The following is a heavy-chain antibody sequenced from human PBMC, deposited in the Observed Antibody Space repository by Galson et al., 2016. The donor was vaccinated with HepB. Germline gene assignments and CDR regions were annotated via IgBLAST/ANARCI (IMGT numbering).Heavy chain of an antibody. CDR2: INPHTGET. D-gene: IGHD1-26*01. J-gene: IGHJ4*02. CDR1: GYIFTAYG. Sequence: VKVSCKASGYIFTAYGITRVRQAPVQGLQWVGWINPHTGETETPENFQGRVTLTRDTSISTAYMELSGLTSDDTAVYFCARNTEPTSTHQAYWGQGTLVTVSS. V-gene: IGHV1-2*02. CDR3: ARNTEPTSTHQAY.